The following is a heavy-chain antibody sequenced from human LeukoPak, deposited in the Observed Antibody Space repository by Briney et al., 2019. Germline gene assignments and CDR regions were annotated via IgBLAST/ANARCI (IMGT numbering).Heavy chain of an antibody. CDR1: GGSITVGSHY. CDR2: IYSSGAT. CDR3: ARLGSRVV. J-gene: IGHJ4*02. D-gene: IGHD3-10*01. V-gene: IGHV4-61*02. Sequence: SQTLSLTCTVSGGSITVGSHYWNWIRRPAGKGLEWIGRIYSSGATNYIPSLKSLATISVDTSKNQFSLKLNSMTAADTAVYYCARLGSRVVWGQGTLVIVSS.